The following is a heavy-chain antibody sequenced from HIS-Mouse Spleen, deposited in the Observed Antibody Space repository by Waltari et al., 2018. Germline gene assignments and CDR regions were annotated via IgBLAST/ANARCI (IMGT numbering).Heavy chain of an antibody. Sequence: QVQLVESGGGVVQPGRSLRPSCSASGFTFSRYAMHWVRQAPGKGLEWVAVISYDGSNKYYADSVKGRFTISRDNSKNTLYLQMNSLRAEDTAVYYCARRYSGYDLGYWGQGTLVTVSS. V-gene: IGHV3-30*04. D-gene: IGHD5-12*01. J-gene: IGHJ4*02. CDR3: ARRYSGYDLGY. CDR1: GFTFSRYA. CDR2: ISYDGSNK.